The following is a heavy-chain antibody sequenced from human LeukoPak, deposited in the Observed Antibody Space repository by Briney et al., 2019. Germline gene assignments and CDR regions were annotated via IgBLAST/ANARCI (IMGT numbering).Heavy chain of an antibody. D-gene: IGHD3-3*01. CDR3: ARDSITIFGVVIIDDY. CDR2: ISSSGSYI. V-gene: IGHV3-21*01. CDR1: GFTFSSYS. J-gene: IGHJ4*02. Sequence: GGSLRLSCAASGFTFSSYSMNWVRQAPGKGLEWVSSISSSGSYIYYADSVKGRFTISRDNAKNSLYLQMNSLRAEDTAVYYCARDSITIFGVVIIDDYWGQGTLVTVSS.